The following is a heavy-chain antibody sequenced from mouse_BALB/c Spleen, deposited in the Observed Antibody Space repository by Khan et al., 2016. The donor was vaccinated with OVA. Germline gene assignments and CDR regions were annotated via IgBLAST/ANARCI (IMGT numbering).Heavy chain of an antibody. CDR2: ISYSGNT. CDR3: ARNYGGDFDY. CDR1: GYSITSDYA. V-gene: IGHV3-2*02. J-gene: IGHJ2*01. D-gene: IGHD1-1*02. Sequence: EVKLLESGPGLVKPSQSLSLTCTVTGYSITSDYAWNWIRQFPGNKLEWMGHISYSGNTKYNPSLKSRISITRDTSKNQFFLQLNSVTTEDTATYYCARNYGGDFDYWGQGTTLTVSS.